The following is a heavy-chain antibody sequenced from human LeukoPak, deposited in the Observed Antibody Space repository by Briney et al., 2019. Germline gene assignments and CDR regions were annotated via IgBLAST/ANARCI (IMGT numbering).Heavy chain of an antibody. CDR1: GGSISTYF. CDR2: MYYTGSS. D-gene: IGHD3-16*02. CDR3: ARGGYRSYYYVDV. J-gene: IGHJ6*03. V-gene: IGHV4-59*01. Sequence: SETLSLTCSASGGSISTYFWTWIRQAPGKGLEWIGYMYYTGSSNYNPSLESRVAISIDTSKNQFSLKLTSVTPADTAVYYCARGGYRSYYYVDVWGKGTTVIVSS.